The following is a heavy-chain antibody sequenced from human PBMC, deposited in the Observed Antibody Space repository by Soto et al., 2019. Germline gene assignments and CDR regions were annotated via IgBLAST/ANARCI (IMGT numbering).Heavy chain of an antibody. CDR1: GGTLRSYA. J-gene: IGHJ6*02. CDR2: IWYDGSNK. D-gene: IGHD6-19*01. V-gene: IGHV3-33*08. Sequence: GGSLRLSCAASGGTLRSYAMSWVRQAPDKEIEWVAVIWYDGSNKYYADSVKGRFTISRDNSKNTLYLQMNSLRAEDTAVYYCAREDSSGWISYYYYGMDVWGQGTTVTVSS. CDR3: AREDSSGWISYYYYGMDV.